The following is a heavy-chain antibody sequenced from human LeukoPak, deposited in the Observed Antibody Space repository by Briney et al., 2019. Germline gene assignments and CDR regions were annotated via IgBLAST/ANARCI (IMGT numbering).Heavy chain of an antibody. D-gene: IGHD5-12*01. CDR2: IKEDGSEE. V-gene: IGHV3-7*04. CDR1: GFTFSSYS. CDR3: ARGYSGYEFGY. J-gene: IGHJ4*02. Sequence: GGSLRLSCAASGFTFSSYSMNWVRQAPGKGLEWVANIKEDGSEEYYVDSVKGRFTISRDNARKSLYLQMNSLRVEDTAVYYCARGYSGYEFGYWGQGTLVTVSS.